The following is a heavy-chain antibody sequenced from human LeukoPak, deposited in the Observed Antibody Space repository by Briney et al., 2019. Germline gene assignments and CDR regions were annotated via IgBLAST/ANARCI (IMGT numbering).Heavy chain of an antibody. D-gene: IGHD6-13*01. Sequence: PGGSLRLSCAASGFTFSDYDMSWVRQAPGKGLEWVSSMTTNSSYMYYADSVKGRFTISRDNAKNSLYLQMNSLRAEDTALYYCARLIGLTIAAAATDYWGQGALVTVSS. CDR3: ARLIGLTIAAAATDY. CDR1: GFTFSDYD. CDR2: MTTNSSYM. J-gene: IGHJ4*02. V-gene: IGHV3-21*01.